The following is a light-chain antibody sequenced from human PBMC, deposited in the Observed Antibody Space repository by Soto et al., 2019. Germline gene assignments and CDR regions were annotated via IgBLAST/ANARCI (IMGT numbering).Light chain of an antibody. CDR2: EVN. J-gene: IGLJ2*01. CDR1: SSDIGAYDY. V-gene: IGLV2-14*01. Sequence: QSALTQPASLSGSPGQSITISCTGTSSDIGAYDYVSWFQQHPGKAPKLMISEVNNRPSGVSNRFSGSKSGNTASLAISGLRSEDDADYYCAAWDDSVSVVFGGGTKLTVL. CDR3: AAWDDSVSVV.